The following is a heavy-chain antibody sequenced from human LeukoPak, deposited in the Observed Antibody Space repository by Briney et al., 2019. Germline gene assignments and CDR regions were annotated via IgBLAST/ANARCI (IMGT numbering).Heavy chain of an antibody. Sequence: GASVKVSCKASGYTFTSYYMHWVRQAPGQGLEWMGIINPSSGSTTYAQKFQGRVTMTSDMSTSTVYMELSSLRSEDTAVYYCAXXXDYISWFDRWGQGTLVTVSS. V-gene: IGHV1-46*01. CDR2: INPSSGST. CDR1: GYTFTSYY. J-gene: IGHJ5*02. CDR3: AXXXDYISWFDR. D-gene: IGHD4-11*01.